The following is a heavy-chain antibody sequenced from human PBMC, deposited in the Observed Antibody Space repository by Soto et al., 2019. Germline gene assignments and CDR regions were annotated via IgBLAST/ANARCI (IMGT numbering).Heavy chain of an antibody. CDR2: VSHNGGT. CDR1: GGSISSGGYS. CDR3: VRHNGCTFVY. V-gene: IGHV4-30-2*01. J-gene: IGHJ4*02. D-gene: IGHD6-19*01. Sequence: SETLSLTCAVSGGSISSGGYSWSWIRQPPGKGLEWIGEVSHNGGTKYSPSLESRVTISVDKSNNQLSLKLSSVTAADSARYHCVRHNGCTFVYWGQGTLVTVSS.